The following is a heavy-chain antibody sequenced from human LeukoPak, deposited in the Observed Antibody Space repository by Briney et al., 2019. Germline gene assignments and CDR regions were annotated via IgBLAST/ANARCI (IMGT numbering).Heavy chain of an antibody. V-gene: IGHV3-11*04. J-gene: IGHJ4*02. CDR3: ASDYYGSGTYYKVGNGFDY. CDR1: GFTFSDYY. CDR2: ISSGGDTT. D-gene: IGHD3-10*01. Sequence: GGSLRLSCAASGFTFSDYYVTWIRQAPGKGLEWVSYISSGGDTTYYADSVKGRFTISRDNAKNSLFLQMNNLRAEDTAVYYCASDYYGSGTYYKVGNGFDYWGQGTLVTVSS.